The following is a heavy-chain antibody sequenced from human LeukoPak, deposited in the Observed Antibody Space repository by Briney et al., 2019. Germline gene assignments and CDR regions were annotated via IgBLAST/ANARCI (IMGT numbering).Heavy chain of an antibody. D-gene: IGHD3-16*01. Sequence: SQTLSLTCAISGDSVSSNSAAWNWIRQSPSRGLEWLGRTYYRSKWFNDYAVSVKSRISINPDTSKNQFSLQLNSLTPEDTAVYYCARDEARGRGAFDFWGQGTMVTVSS. V-gene: IGHV6-1*01. J-gene: IGHJ3*01. CDR2: TYYRSKWFN. CDR3: ARDEARGRGAFDF. CDR1: GDSVSSNSAA.